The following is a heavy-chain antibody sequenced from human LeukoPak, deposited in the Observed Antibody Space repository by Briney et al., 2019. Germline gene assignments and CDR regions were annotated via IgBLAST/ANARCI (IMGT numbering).Heavy chain of an antibody. CDR3: ARDRARRYSYGSTFGDYFDY. J-gene: IGHJ4*02. CDR1: GFTFSSYV. CDR2: ISSNGGST. D-gene: IGHD5-18*01. V-gene: IGHV3-64*01. Sequence: PGGSLRLSCAASGFTFSSYVMHWVRQAPGKGLEYVSAISSNGGSTYYANSVKGRFTISRDNSKNTLYLQMGSLRAEDMAVYYCARDRARRYSYGSTFGDYFDYWGQGTLVTVSS.